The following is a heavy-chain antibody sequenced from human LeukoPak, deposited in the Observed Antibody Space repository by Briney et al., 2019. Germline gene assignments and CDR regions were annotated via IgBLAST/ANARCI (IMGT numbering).Heavy chain of an antibody. CDR1: GFTFSSYG. CDR3: AKASGAPYWHWYFDL. Sequence: PGGSLRLSCAASGFTFSSYGMSWVRQAPGKGLEWVSAISGSGGSTYYADSVKGRFTISRDNSKNTLYLQMNSLRAEDTAVYYCAKASGAPYWHWYFDLWGRGTLVTVSS. V-gene: IGHV3-23*01. CDR2: ISGSGGST. D-gene: IGHD2-8*02. J-gene: IGHJ2*01.